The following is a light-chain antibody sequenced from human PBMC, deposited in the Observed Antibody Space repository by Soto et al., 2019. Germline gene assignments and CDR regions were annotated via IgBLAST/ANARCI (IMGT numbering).Light chain of an antibody. CDR3: HQFHDYPVT. CDR2: KAS. CDR1: QSVSTW. J-gene: IGKJ4*01. V-gene: IGKV1-5*03. Sequence: DIQLTQSPSTLSASVGYRVTSTCRASQSVSTWLACYRQKPGKAPKLLSHKASTLENGVPSRFSGRGSGTVFTLTICSLQNDESATYDCHQFHDYPVTFGGGTKVQ.